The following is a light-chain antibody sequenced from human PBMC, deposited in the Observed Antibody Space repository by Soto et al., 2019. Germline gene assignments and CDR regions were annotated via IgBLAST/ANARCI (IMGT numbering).Light chain of an antibody. CDR3: QQYNSYPGT. V-gene: IGKV1-5*01. Sequence: DIQMTQSPSTLSASVGDRVTITCRASQSISSWLAWYKQKPGKAPKLLIYDASSLESGDPSRFSGSGSGTEFTLTSSSRQPDDFATYYCQQYNSYPGTFGQGTKVEIK. CDR2: DAS. CDR1: QSISSW. J-gene: IGKJ1*01.